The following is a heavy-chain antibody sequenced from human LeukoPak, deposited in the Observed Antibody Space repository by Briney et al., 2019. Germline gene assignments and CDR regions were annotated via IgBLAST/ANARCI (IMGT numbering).Heavy chain of an antibody. CDR3: ARAADPWLQLT. Sequence: GGSLRLSCAASGFTFSNYWMIWVRQAPGKGLEWVGNIKQDGSEKRYADSVRGRFSISRDNAQTSLYLQMNSLRAEDTAVYYCARAADPWLQLTWGQGTLVTVSS. J-gene: IGHJ5*02. V-gene: IGHV3-7*05. D-gene: IGHD5-24*01. CDR1: GFTFSNYW. CDR2: IKQDGSEK.